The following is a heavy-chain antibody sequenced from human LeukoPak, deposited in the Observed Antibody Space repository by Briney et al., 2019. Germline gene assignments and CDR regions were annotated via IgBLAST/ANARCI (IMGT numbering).Heavy chain of an antibody. CDR2: ISDDGSNK. CDR3: AKDQARPYYFDY. CDR1: GFTFSSYG. Sequence: TGRSLRLSCAASGFTFSSYGMHWVRQAPGKGLEWVALISDDGSNKYYGDSVKGRFTISRDNSKNTLYLQMNSLRAEDTAVYYCAKDQARPYYFDYWGQGTLVTVSS. V-gene: IGHV3-30*18. J-gene: IGHJ4*02.